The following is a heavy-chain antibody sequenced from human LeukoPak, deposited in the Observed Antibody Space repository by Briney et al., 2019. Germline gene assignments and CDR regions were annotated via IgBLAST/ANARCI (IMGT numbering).Heavy chain of an antibody. J-gene: IGHJ4*02. CDR3: ARDLKRKDIVLMVYDTPPFDY. D-gene: IGHD2-8*01. Sequence: GGSLRLSCAASGFTFSSYSMNWVRQAPGKGLEWVSSISSSSSYIYYADSVKGRFTISRDNAKNSLYLQMNSLRAEDTAVYYCARDLKRKDIVLMVYDTPPFDYWGQGTLVTVSS. CDR1: GFTFSSYS. V-gene: IGHV3-21*01. CDR2: ISSSSSYI.